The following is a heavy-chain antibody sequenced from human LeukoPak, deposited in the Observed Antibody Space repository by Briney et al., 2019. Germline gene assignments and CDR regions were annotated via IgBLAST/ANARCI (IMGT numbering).Heavy chain of an antibody. Sequence: GGSLRLSCAASGLAFSAYQMHWVRQAPRKGLVWVSRISTDRYTTDYADFVQGRFTASRDNTKNTWSLEMNSLRAKDTAVYYCVVGGSPGYWGQGTLVTVSS. V-gene: IGHV3-74*01. D-gene: IGHD2-15*01. CDR2: ISTDRYTT. CDR3: VVGGSPGY. J-gene: IGHJ4*02. CDR1: GLAFSAYQ.